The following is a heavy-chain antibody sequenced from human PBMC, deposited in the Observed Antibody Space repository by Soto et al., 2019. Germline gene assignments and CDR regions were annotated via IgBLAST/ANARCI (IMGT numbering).Heavy chain of an antibody. CDR1: GYTFTSYG. J-gene: IGHJ6*02. CDR3: ARDSAIVVGCYYYGMDV. Sequence: ASVKVSCKASGYTFTSYGISWVRQAPGQGLEWMGWINPNSGGTNYAQKFQGRVTMTRDTSISTAYMELSRLRSDDTAVYYCARDSAIVVGCYYYGMDVWGQGTTVTVSS. V-gene: IGHV1-2*02. CDR2: INPNSGGT. D-gene: IGHD2-15*01.